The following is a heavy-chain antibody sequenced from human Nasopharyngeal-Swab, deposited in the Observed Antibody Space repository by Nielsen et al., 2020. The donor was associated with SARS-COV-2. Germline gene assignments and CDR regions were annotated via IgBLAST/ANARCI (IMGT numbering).Heavy chain of an antibody. CDR2: ISYDGSNK. CDR3: AKSIKVEDFWSGYYGLDYYYGMDV. Sequence: GESLKISCAASGFNFSSYGMHWVRQAPGKGLEWVAVISYDGSNKYCADSVKGRFTISRDNSKNTLYLQMNSLRAEDTAVYYCAKSIKVEDFWSGYYGLDYYYGMDVWGQGTTVTVSS. V-gene: IGHV3-30*18. CDR1: GFNFSSYG. D-gene: IGHD3-3*01. J-gene: IGHJ6*02.